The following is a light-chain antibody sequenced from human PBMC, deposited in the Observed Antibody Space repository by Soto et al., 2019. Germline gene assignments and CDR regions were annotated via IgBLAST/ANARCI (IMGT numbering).Light chain of an antibody. CDR1: QGIRNG. V-gene: IGKV1-17*01. Sequence: DIQRTQPPSSLSSSVGDRVTITCRASQGIRNGLGWYQQKPGKVPKRLIYAASSLQSGVPSMFSGRGSGKEFALTTSSLQPGDLATYYSLEHNSFQYTFGQG. CDR3: LEHNSFQYT. CDR2: AAS. J-gene: IGKJ2*01.